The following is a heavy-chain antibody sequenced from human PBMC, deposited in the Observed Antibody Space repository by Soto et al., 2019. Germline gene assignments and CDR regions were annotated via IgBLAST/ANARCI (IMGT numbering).Heavy chain of an antibody. CDR2: ISGYNGNT. Sequence: QVQLVQSGAEVKKPGAAVKVSCKTSGYTFTSYAITWVRQAPGQGLEWMGKISGYNGNTDYSETFQGRVTMTTDTSTSTAYMELRSLRSDDTAVYFCAREPLFGYLENWGQGTLVTVSS. D-gene: IGHD3-3*02. CDR3: AREPLFGYLEN. V-gene: IGHV1-18*04. CDR1: GYTFTSYA. J-gene: IGHJ4*02.